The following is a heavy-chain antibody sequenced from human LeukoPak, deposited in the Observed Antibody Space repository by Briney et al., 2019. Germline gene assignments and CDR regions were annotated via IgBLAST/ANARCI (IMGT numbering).Heavy chain of an antibody. Sequence: ASVKVSCKASGYTFTSYGISWVRQAPGQGLEWMAYINTYNGNTNYAQKVRGRVTMTTDTSTNTVYMELRSLRSDDTAVYYCAREGGPLDAFDIWGQGTMVSVSS. CDR3: AREGGPLDAFDI. CDR1: GYTFTSYG. D-gene: IGHD1-26*01. J-gene: IGHJ3*02. CDR2: INTYNGNT. V-gene: IGHV1-18*01.